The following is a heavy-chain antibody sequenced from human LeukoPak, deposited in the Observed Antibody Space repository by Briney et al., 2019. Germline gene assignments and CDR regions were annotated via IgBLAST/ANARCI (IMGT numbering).Heavy chain of an antibody. CDR3: ARIPLLYSGGYRPYYFDY. CDR2: IYYSGST. Sequence: SETLSLTCTVSGSMYNYYWSWIRQPPGKGLEWIGYIYYSGSTNYNPSLKSRVTISVDTSKNQFSLKLSSVTAADTAVYYCARIPLLYSGGYRPYYFDYWGQGTLVTVSS. J-gene: IGHJ4*02. D-gene: IGHD1-26*01. V-gene: IGHV4-59*08. CDR1: GSMYNYY.